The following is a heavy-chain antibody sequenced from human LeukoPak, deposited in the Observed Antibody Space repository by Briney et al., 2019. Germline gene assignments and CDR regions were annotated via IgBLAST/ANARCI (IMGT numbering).Heavy chain of an antibody. J-gene: IGHJ4*02. CDR1: GYSISSGYY. D-gene: IGHD3-22*01. V-gene: IGHV4-38-2*02. CDR2: IYHSGST. Sequence: SETLSLTCAVSGYSISSGYYWGWIRQPPGTGLEWIGSIYHSGSTYYNSSLKSRVTISVDTSKNQFSLKLSSVTAADTAVYYCARDRYGDGSSNYYELGYWGQGTLVTVSS. CDR3: ARDRYGDGSSNYYELGY.